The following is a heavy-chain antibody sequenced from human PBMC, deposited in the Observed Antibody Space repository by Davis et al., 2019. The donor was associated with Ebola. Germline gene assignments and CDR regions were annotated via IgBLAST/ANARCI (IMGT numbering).Heavy chain of an antibody. Sequence: KVSCKGSGYSFTSYWIGWVRQMPGKGLEWMGIIYPGDSDTRYSPSFQGQVTISADKSISTAYLQWSSLKASDTAMYYCARHRDAGGYYYYGMDVWGQGTTVTVSS. CDR1: GYSFTSYW. CDR3: ARHRDAGGYYYYGMDV. J-gene: IGHJ6*02. V-gene: IGHV5-51*01. D-gene: IGHD5-24*01. CDR2: IYPGDSDT.